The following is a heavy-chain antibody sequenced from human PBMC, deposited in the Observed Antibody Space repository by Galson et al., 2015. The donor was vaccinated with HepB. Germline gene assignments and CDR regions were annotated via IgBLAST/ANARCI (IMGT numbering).Heavy chain of an antibody. CDR3: ARGPRLDIVVVVAANYYYYYGMDV. CDR1: GYTFTGYY. J-gene: IGHJ6*02. Sequence: SVKVSCKASGYTFTGYYMHWVRQAPGQGLEWMGWINPNSGGTNYAQKFQGWVTMTRDTSISTAYMELSRLRSDDTAVYYCARGPRLDIVVVVAANYYYYYGMDVWGQGTTVTVSS. D-gene: IGHD2-15*01. V-gene: IGHV1-2*04. CDR2: INPNSGGT.